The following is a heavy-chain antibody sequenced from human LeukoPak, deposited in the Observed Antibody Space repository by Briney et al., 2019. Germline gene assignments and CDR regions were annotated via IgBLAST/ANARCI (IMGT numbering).Heavy chain of an antibody. CDR2: ISTSGGTA. Sequence: GGSLRLSCAASGLSFTSYAMSWVRQAPGKGLEWVSVISTSGGTANHADSVKGRFTISRDNSKNTLYLQMNSLRVEDTAVYYCVKKDSGSQRPLDYWGQGTLVTVSS. CDR1: GLSFTSYA. V-gene: IGHV3-23*01. CDR3: VKKDSGSQRPLDY. J-gene: IGHJ4*02. D-gene: IGHD1-26*01.